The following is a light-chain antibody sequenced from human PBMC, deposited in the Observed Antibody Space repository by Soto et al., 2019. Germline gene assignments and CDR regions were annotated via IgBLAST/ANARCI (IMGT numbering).Light chain of an antibody. V-gene: IGLV1-47*01. J-gene: IGLJ7*01. CDR1: SSNIGSNY. Sequence: QPVLTQPPSASGTPGQRVTISCSGSSSNIGSNYVYWYQQLPGTVPQLLIYRNSERPSGVPDRFSGSKSGTSASLAISGVQAEDEADYYCAAWDDSLDAAVFGGGTQLTVL. CDR3: AAWDDSLDAAV. CDR2: RNS.